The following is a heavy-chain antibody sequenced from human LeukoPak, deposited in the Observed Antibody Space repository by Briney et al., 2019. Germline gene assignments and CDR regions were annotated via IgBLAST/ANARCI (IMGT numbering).Heavy chain of an antibody. V-gene: IGHV3-49*04. CDR2: IRSKAYGGTT. J-gene: IGHJ4*02. CDR1: GFTFGDYA. Sequence: GRSLGLSCTASGFTFGDYAMSWVRQAPGKGLEWVGFIRSKAYGGTTEYAASVKGRFTISRDDSKSIAYLQMNSLKTEDTAVYYCTRVEDYYDSGGYYFGYWGQGTLVTVSS. CDR3: TRVEDYYDSGGYYFGY. D-gene: IGHD3-22*01.